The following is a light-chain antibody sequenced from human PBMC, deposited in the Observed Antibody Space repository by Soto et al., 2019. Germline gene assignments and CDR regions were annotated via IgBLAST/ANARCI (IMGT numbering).Light chain of an antibody. Sequence: DVQMTQSPSSLSASVGDRVTITCRASQSIASFLNWYQQRPGTAPKLLIYAASNLESGVPSRFSGRGSATDFTLSISSLQPEYFATYFCQQTYSMPVTFGQGTKLEMK. CDR3: QQTYSMPVT. J-gene: IGKJ2*01. CDR1: QSIASF. V-gene: IGKV1-39*01. CDR2: AAS.